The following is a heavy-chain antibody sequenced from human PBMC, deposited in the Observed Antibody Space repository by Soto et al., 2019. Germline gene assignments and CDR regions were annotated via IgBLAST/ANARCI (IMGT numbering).Heavy chain of an antibody. CDR2: VYCTGST. J-gene: IGHJ4*02. CDR3: ARGRTVRNYADDSSDYFYFFDY. Sequence: SETLSLTCTVSGDSISTFYWGWMRQSPGKELEWIGYVYCTGSTNYNASLKSRVTISVDRSKNQFSLKLTSANAADTAVYYCARGRTVRNYADDSSDYFYFFDYWGQGTQVTVSS. V-gene: IGHV4-59*01. D-gene: IGHD3-22*01. CDR1: GDSISTFY.